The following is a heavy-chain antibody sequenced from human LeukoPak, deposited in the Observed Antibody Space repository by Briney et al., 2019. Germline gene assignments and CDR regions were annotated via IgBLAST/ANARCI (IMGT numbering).Heavy chain of an antibody. J-gene: IGHJ4*02. Sequence: SQTLSLTCTVSGDSISSGGYYWSWIRHLPGKGLEWTGYIYYSGSTYYKSSLKSRVSISVDTSKNQFSLKLSSVTAADTAVYYCARGHAGPYYFDFWGQGTLVTVSS. CDR3: ARGHAGPYYFDF. V-gene: IGHV4-31*03. CDR1: GDSISSGGYY. CDR2: IYYSGST.